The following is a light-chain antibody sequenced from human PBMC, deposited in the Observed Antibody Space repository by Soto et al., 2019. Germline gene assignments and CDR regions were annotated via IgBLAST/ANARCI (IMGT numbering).Light chain of an antibody. CDR2: SND. CDR1: GSNIGSNT. CDR3: AAWDDSLNAYV. Sequence: VVTQPPSASGTPGQRVTISCSGSGSNIGSNTVNWYQQLPGTAPKLLIYSNDHRPSGVPDRFSGSKSGTSVSLAISGLRSEDEADYYCAAWDDSLNAYVFGTGTKLTVL. V-gene: IGLV1-44*01. J-gene: IGLJ1*01.